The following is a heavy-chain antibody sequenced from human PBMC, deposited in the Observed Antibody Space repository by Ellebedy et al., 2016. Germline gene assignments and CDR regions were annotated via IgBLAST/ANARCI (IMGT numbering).Heavy chain of an antibody. J-gene: IGHJ6*02. V-gene: IGHV1-18*04. CDR1: GYTFTHYG. CDR3: ARPIVGATGGGDYYYDGMDV. D-gene: IGHD1-26*01. CDR2: ISGYTGNT. Sequence: ASVKVSXXTSGYTFTHYGISWVRQAPGQGLEWMGWISGYTGNTKYAQKFQGRVTMTTDTSTSTAYMELRSLRSDDAAVYFCARPIVGATGGGDYYYDGMDVWGQGTTVTVSS.